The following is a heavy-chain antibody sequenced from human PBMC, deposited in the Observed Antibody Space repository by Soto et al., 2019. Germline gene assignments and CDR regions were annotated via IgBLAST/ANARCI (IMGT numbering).Heavy chain of an antibody. CDR2: IKQDGSEK. V-gene: IGHV3-7*01. CDR3: AREGGYSYGPRGLDY. D-gene: IGHD5-18*01. J-gene: IGHJ4*02. CDR1: GFTFSSYW. Sequence: GGSLRLSCAASGFTFSSYWMSWVRQAPGKGLEWVANIKQDGSEKYYVDSVKGRFTISRDNAKNSLYLQMNSLRAEDTAVYYCAREGGYSYGPRGLDYWGQGTLVTVSS.